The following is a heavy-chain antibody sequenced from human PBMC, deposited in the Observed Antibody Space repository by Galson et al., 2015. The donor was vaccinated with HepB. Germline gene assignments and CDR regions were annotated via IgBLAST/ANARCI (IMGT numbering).Heavy chain of an antibody. CDR1: GFTFSSYW. CDR3: ARDRTLDAFDI. Sequence: SLRLSCAASGFTFSSYWMSWVRQAPGKGLEWVANIKQDGSEKYYVDSVKGLFTISRDNAKNSLYLQMNSLRAEDTAVYYCARDRTLDAFDIWGQGTMVTVSS. V-gene: IGHV3-7*03. J-gene: IGHJ3*02. CDR2: IKQDGSEK. D-gene: IGHD1-1*01.